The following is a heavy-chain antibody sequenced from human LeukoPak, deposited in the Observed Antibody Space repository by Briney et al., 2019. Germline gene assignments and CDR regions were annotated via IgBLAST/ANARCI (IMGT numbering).Heavy chain of an antibody. CDR1: GGSISSYY. J-gene: IGHJ4*02. CDR2: IYYSGST. Sequence: PSETLSLTCTVSGGSISSYYWSWIRQPPGKGLEWIGYIYYSGSTNYNPSLKSRVTISVDTSKNQFSLKLSSVTAADTAVYYCARADSMVRGVISYFDYWGQGTLVTVSS. V-gene: IGHV4-59*01. CDR3: ARADSMVRGVISYFDY. D-gene: IGHD3-10*01.